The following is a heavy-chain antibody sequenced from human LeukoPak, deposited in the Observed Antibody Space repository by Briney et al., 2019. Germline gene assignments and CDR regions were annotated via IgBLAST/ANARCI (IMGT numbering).Heavy chain of an antibody. J-gene: IGHJ4*02. CDR1: GYNFTNYW. Sequence: GESLKISCKGSGYNFTNYWISWVRQMPGKVLEWMGTIDPSDSYNNYSPSFHGHVTISADTSISTASLQWSSLKASDPAMYYCARAYSRSRFDYWGQGTLVTVSS. CDR2: IDPSDSYN. V-gene: IGHV5-10-1*01. D-gene: IGHD6-6*01. CDR3: ARAYSRSRFDY.